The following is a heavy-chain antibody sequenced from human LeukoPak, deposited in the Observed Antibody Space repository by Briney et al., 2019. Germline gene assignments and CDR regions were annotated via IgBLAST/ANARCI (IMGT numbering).Heavy chain of an antibody. CDR3: ARGRYYYGSGSYSRHYYYGMDV. CDR2: ISSSGSTI. V-gene: IGHV3-48*03. Sequence: PGGSLRLSCAASGFTFSSYEMNWVRQAPGKGLEWVSYISSSGSTIYYADSVKGRFTISRDNAKNSLYLQMNSLRAEDTAVYYWARGRYYYGSGSYSRHYYYGMDVWGKGTTVTVSS. D-gene: IGHD3-10*01. J-gene: IGHJ6*04. CDR1: GFTFSSYE.